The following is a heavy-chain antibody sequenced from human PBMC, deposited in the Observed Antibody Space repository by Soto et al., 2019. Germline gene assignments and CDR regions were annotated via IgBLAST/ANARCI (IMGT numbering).Heavy chain of an antibody. V-gene: IGHV3-23*01. Sequence: EVQLLESGGGLVQPGGSLRLSCAASGFTFSTYAMSWVRQAPGKGLEWVSAISGSGGNSTFYGDSVKGRFTISRDNSKDALYLEMSSLGAEDTAVYYCAKGGASCCFDCWGQGALVTVSS. D-gene: IGHD2-15*01. CDR2: ISGSGGNST. J-gene: IGHJ4*02. CDR1: GFTFSTYA. CDR3: AKGGASCCFDC.